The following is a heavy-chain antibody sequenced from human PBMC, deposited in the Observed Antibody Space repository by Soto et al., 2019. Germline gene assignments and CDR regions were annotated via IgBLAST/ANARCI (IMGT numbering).Heavy chain of an antibody. Sequence: PGGSLRLSCAASGFTFSNYAMSWARRAPGRGLEWVSAISGNGGITYYADSVKGRFTISRDNSKNTLDLQMNSLRAEDTAVYYCAKDSAIDCYVSFGLDHWGQGTLVTVS. V-gene: IGHV3-23*01. CDR3: AKDSAIDCYVSFGLDH. D-gene: IGHD2-21*01. J-gene: IGHJ4*02. CDR2: ISGNGGIT. CDR1: GFTFSNYA.